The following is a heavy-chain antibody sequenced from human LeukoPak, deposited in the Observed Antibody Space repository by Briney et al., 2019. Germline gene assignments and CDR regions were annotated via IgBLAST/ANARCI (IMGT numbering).Heavy chain of an antibody. D-gene: IGHD3-22*01. V-gene: IGHV4-31*03. CDR1: GGSISSGGYY. CDR3: ARDQITYYYDSSGSGAFDI. J-gene: IGHJ3*02. Sequence: SETLSLTCTVSGGSISSGGYYWSWIRQHPGKGLEWIGYIYCSGSTYYNPSLKSRVTISVDTSKNQFSLKLSSVTAADTAVYYCARDQITYYYDSSGSGAFDIWGQGTMVTVSS. CDR2: IYCSGST.